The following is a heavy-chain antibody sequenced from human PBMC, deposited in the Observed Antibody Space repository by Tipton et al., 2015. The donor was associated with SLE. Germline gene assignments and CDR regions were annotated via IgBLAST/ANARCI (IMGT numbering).Heavy chain of an antibody. CDR2: IYYGGGT. V-gene: IGHV4-30-4*08. D-gene: IGHD7-27*01. CDR3: AARTGDVLYYYYMDV. CDR1: GDSISNGDDY. Sequence: TLSLTCTVSGDSISNGDDYWSWIRQPPGKGLEWIGNIYYGGGTYYNPSLKSRVTISVDTSKNQFSLKLSSVTAADTAVYYCAARTGDVLYYYYMDVWGKGTTVTVSS. J-gene: IGHJ6*03.